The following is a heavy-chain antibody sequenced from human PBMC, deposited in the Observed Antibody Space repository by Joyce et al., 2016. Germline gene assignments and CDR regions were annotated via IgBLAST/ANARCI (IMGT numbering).Heavy chain of an antibody. D-gene: IGHD2-15*01. CDR3: TRIGDCSGGSCYEGWFDP. CDR2: IRSKADGGKT. V-gene: IGHV3-49*05. CDR1: GFFFGDYA. J-gene: IGHJ5*02. Sequence: EVQLVESGGGLVKPGRSLRLSCPSSGFFFGDYALNLFRQAPGKGLEWVGFIRSKADGGKTDYAASVKGRFTSSRDDSKSIAYLQMNSLKTEDTAVYYCTRIGDCSGGSCYEGWFDPWGQGTLVTVSS.